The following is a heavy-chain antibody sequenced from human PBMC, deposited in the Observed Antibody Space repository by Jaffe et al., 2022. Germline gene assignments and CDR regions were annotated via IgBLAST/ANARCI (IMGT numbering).Heavy chain of an antibody. J-gene: IGHJ5*02. Sequence: QVQLQESGPGLVKPSETLSLTCAVSGYSISSGYYWGWIRQPPGKGLEWIGSIYHSGSTYYNPSLKSRVTISVDTSKNQFSLKLSSVTAADTAVYYCARESPPMGGYDFNDPYNWFDPWGQGTLVTVSS. CDR3: ARESPPMGGYDFNDPYNWFDP. CDR1: GYSISSGYY. CDR2: IYHSGST. V-gene: IGHV4-38-2*02. D-gene: IGHD5-12*01.